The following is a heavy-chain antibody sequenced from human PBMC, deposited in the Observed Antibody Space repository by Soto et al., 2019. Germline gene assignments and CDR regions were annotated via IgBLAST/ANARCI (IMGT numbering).Heavy chain of an antibody. D-gene: IGHD5-18*01. Sequence: QVQLVQSGAEVKKPGSSVKASCKASGGTFSSYAISWVRQAPGQGLEWMGGIIPIFGTANYAQKFQGRVTITADESTSTAYMELSSLRSEDTAVYYCASCGYSYGNYYYYGMDVWGQGTTVTVSS. CDR1: GGTFSSYA. CDR2: IIPIFGTA. J-gene: IGHJ6*02. CDR3: ASCGYSYGNYYYYGMDV. V-gene: IGHV1-69*01.